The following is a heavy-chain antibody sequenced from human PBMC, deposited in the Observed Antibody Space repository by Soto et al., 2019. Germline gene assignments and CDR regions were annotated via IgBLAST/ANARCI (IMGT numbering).Heavy chain of an antibody. D-gene: IGHD6-13*01. CDR1: GFTFSSYS. CDR2: ISSSSRYI. CDR3: VKSLIADRDWFYT. Sequence: GGSLRLSCAASGFTFSSYSMNWVRQAPGKGLEWVSSISSSSRYIYYADSVKGRFTISRDNAKNSLYLEMNSLRVEDTAVYYCVKSLIADRDWFYTCGQGALVTVSS. J-gene: IGHJ5*02. V-gene: IGHV3-21*01.